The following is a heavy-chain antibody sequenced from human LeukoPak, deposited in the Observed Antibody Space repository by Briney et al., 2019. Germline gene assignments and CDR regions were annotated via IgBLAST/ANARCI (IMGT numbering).Heavy chain of an antibody. Sequence: GGSLRLSCAASGITVSSNYMSWVRQAPGKGLEWVSVIYSGGSTYYAGSAKGRFTISRDNSKNTLYLQMNSLRAEDTAVYYCAGYNFFGGTPFDCWGQGTLVTVSS. J-gene: IGHJ4*02. D-gene: IGHD5-24*01. V-gene: IGHV3-66*01. CDR1: GITVSSNY. CDR3: AGYNFFGGTPFDC. CDR2: IYSGGST.